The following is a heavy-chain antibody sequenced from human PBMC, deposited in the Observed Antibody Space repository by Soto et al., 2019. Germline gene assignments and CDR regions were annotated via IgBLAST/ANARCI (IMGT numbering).Heavy chain of an antibody. CDR1: GFTFSSYW. D-gene: IGHD3-16*01. CDR2: INSDGSST. Sequence: GGSLRLSCAASGFTFSSYWMHWVRQAPGKGLVWVSRINSDGSSTSYADSVKGRFTISRDNAKNTLYLQMNSLRAGDTAVYYCARDLMGYDYYYGMDVWGQGTTVTVSS. J-gene: IGHJ6*02. V-gene: IGHV3-74*01. CDR3: ARDLMGYDYYYGMDV.